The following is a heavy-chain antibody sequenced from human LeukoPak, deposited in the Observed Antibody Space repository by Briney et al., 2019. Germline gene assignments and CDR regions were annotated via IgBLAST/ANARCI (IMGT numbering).Heavy chain of an antibody. CDR3: ARDILEMATITAPDAFDI. J-gene: IGHJ3*02. CDR1: GGSFSGYY. CDR2: INHSGST. Sequence: SETLSLTCAVYGGSFSGYYWSWIRQPPGKGLEWIGEINHSGSTNYNPSLKSRVTISVDTSKNQFSLKLSSVTAADTAVYYCARDILEMATITAPDAFDIWGQGTMVTVSS. D-gene: IGHD5-24*01. V-gene: IGHV4-34*01.